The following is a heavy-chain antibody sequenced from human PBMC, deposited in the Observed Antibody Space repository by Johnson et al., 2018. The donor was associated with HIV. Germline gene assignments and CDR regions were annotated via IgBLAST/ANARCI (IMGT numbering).Heavy chain of an antibody. CDR1: GFTFSDYY. CDR3: ARGFSSGYNDAFDI. V-gene: IGHV3-11*04. J-gene: IGHJ3*02. Sequence: VQLVESGGGLVQPGGSLRLSCAASGFTFSDYYMTWIRQAPGKGLEWVSYISSSGNTIYYADSVNGRFTISRDNAKNSLYLQMNSLRAEDTAVYYCARGFSSGYNDAFDIWGQGTVVTVSS. CDR2: ISSSGNTI. D-gene: IGHD3-22*01.